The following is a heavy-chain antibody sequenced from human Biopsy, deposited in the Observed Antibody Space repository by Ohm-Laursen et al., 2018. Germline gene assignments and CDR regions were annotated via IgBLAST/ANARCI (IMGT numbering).Heavy chain of an antibody. V-gene: IGHV4-31*03. CDR3: ARDLPSSYYYAMDV. CDR2: VYHSGTT. J-gene: IGHJ6*02. CDR1: GGSISNGGYY. Sequence: TLSLTCTVSGGSISNGGYYWNWVRQHPGKGLEWVGYVYHSGTTYYNPSLKSRVTMSVDTSQNQFSLNLNSVTVADTAVYYCARDLPSSYYYAMDVWGQGTTVTVSS.